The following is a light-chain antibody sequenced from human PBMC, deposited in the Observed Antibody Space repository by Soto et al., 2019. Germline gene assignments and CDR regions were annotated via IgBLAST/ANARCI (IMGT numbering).Light chain of an antibody. CDR3: QHYNSYSEA. V-gene: IGKV1-5*03. J-gene: IGKJ1*01. CDR2: KAS. Sequence: DIQMTQSPSTLSGSGGDRVTITCRASQTISGWLAWYQQKPGKAPKLLIYKASTLKSGVPSRFSGRGSGTEFTLTISSLQPDDFATYYCQHYNSYSEAFGQGTKVDIK. CDR1: QTISGW.